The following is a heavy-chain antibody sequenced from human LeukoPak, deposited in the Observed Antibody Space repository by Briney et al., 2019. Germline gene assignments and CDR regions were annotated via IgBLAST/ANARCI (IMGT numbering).Heavy chain of an antibody. Sequence: ASVKVSCKASGYTFSDYFIHWVRQAPGQGLEWMGRINPYNGGTTYAQSFQGRVTLTRDTSITTVYLELTGLRSDDTAVYCASLQGGNSDWLDPWGQGTLVTVSS. D-gene: IGHD4-23*01. CDR3: ASLQGGNSDWLDP. V-gene: IGHV1-2*06. CDR1: GYTFSDYF. CDR2: INPYNGGT. J-gene: IGHJ5*02.